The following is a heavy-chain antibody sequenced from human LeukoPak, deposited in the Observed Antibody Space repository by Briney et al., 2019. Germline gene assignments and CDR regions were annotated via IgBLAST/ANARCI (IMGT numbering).Heavy chain of an antibody. Sequence: GGSLRLSCAASGFTFFSYDMYWVRQAPGKGLEWVSYISSSATTKYYADSVKGRFTISRDNAKSSLYLQMNSLRADDTAVYYCARRNWNVGGGFDVWGQGTTVTVSS. CDR1: GFTFFSYD. J-gene: IGHJ6*02. CDR3: ARRNWNVGGGFDV. D-gene: IGHD1-1*01. CDR2: ISSSATTK. V-gene: IGHV3-48*03.